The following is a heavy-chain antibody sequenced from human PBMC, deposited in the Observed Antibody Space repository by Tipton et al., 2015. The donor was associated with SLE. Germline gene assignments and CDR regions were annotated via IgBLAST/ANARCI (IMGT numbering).Heavy chain of an antibody. CDR1: GFTFSSYS. J-gene: IGHJ4*02. CDR3: ARDGEPDFDY. V-gene: IGHV3-21*01. Sequence: SLRLSCAASGFTFSSYSMNWVRQAPGKGLEWVSSISTSSSYIYYADSVKGRFTISRDNARNSLYLQMNSLRAEDTALYYCARDGEPDFDYWGQGTLVTVSP. D-gene: IGHD1-14*01. CDR2: ISTSSSYI.